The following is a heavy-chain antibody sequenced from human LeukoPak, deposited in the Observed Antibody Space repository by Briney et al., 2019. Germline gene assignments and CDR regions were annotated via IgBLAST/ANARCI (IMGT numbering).Heavy chain of an antibody. V-gene: IGHV4-30-4*08. Sequence: SQTLSLTCTVSGGSISSGDYYWSWIRQPPGTGLEWIGYIYYSGSTYHNPSLKSRVTISVDTSKNQFSLKLSSVTAADTAVYYCARDQWLFPDYWGQGTLVTVSS. J-gene: IGHJ4*02. D-gene: IGHD6-19*01. CDR1: GGSISSGDYY. CDR3: ARDQWLFPDY. CDR2: IYYSGST.